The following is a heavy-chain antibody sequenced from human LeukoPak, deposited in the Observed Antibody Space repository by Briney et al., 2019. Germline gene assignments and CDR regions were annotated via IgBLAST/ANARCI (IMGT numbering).Heavy chain of an antibody. V-gene: IGHV4-39*07. CDR3: ARGGRYYDLDY. J-gene: IGHJ4*02. CDR2: INHSGST. D-gene: IGHD3-22*01. CDR1: GDSISSTSHY. Sequence: PSETLSLTCTVSGDSISSTSHYWDWIRQPPGKGLEWIGEINHSGSTNYNPSLKSRVTISVDTSKNQFSLKLSSVTAADTAVYYCARGGRYYDLDYWGQGTLVTVSS.